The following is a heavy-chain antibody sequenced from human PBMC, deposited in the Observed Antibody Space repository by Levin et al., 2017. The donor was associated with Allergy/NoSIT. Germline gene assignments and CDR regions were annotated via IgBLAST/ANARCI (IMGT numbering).Heavy chain of an antibody. CDR1: GYTFTGYY. V-gene: IGHV1-2*02. Sequence: PGGSLRLSCKASGYTFTGYYMHWVRQAPGHGLEWMGWINPNSGGTNYAQKFQGRVTMTRDTSISTAYMELSRLRSDDTAVYYCAREGDTAPPWGQGTLVTVSS. J-gene: IGHJ4*02. CDR3: AREGDTAPP. D-gene: IGHD5-18*01. CDR2: INPNSGGT.